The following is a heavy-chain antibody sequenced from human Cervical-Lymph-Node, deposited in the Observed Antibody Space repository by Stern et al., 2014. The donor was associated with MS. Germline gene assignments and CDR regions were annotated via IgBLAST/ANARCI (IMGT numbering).Heavy chain of an antibody. V-gene: IGHV1-46*01. Sequence: MQLVESGAELRKPGGSVKISCEPSGYTFTTYYMHWVRQAPGQGLEWVALFNPSGGKTSYAQRVQGRVTVTGDTSTSTVYMELTGLRSEDTAVYYCARVLSLATSDSWGQGTLVIVSS. CDR1: GYTFTTYY. J-gene: IGHJ4*02. CDR3: ARVLSLATSDS. D-gene: IGHD1-1*01. CDR2: FNPSGGKT.